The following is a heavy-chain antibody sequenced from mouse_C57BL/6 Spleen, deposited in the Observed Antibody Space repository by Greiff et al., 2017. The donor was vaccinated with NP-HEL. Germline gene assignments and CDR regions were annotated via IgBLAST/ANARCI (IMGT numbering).Heavy chain of an antibody. CDR1: GYAFSSYW. D-gene: IGHD2-1*01. Sequence: LVESGAELVKPGASVKISCKASGYAFSSYWMNWVKQRPGKGLEWIGQIYPGDGDTNYNGKFKGKATLTADKSSSTAYMQLSSLTSEDSAVYFCAGEGYGIYLDYWGQGTTLTVSS. CDR2: IYPGDGDT. V-gene: IGHV1-80*01. J-gene: IGHJ2*01. CDR3: AGEGYGIYLDY.